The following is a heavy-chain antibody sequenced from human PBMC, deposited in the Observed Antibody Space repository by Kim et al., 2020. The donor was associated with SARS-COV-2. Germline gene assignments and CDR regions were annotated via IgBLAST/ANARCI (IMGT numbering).Heavy chain of an antibody. Sequence: ANSMRGRFTISRDNAKNSLYLKRNSLRAEDTAVYYCAREVFSNDMDVWGQGTTVTVSS. J-gene: IGHJ6*02. CDR3: AREVFSNDMDV. V-gene: IGHV3-7*03.